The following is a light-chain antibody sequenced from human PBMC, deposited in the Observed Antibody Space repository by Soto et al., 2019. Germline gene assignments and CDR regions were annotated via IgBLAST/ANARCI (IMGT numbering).Light chain of an antibody. CDR3: QQYDSSPRT. J-gene: IGKJ1*01. V-gene: IGKV3-20*01. Sequence: EIVLTQSPGTLSLSPGERATLSCRASQSISSSYLAWYQQKPGQAPRLLIYGASSRATGIPDRFSGSGSGTDFTLTINRLEPEHFAVYYCQQYDSSPRTFGQGTKVDIK. CDR1: QSISSSY. CDR2: GAS.